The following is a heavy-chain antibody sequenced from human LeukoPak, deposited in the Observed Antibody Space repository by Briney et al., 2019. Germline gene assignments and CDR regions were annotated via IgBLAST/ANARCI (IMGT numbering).Heavy chain of an antibody. CDR3: VRDPDALDF. CDR1: GFTFSSYW. CDR2: IRSSGSPI. J-gene: IGHJ4*02. Sequence: PGGSLRLSCAASGFTFSSYWMHWVRQAPGKGLEWVSYIRSSGSPIYYADSVGGRFTISRDNAKNSLYLQMNSLRDEDTAVYYCVRDPDALDFWGQGTPVTVSS. V-gene: IGHV3-48*02.